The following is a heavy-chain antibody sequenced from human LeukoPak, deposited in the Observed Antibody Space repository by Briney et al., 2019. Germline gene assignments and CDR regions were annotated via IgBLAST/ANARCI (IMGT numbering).Heavy chain of an antibody. J-gene: IGHJ4*02. CDR1: GFTFGSYS. Sequence: TGGSRRLSCAASGFTFGSYSMNWVPQAPGKGLEWVSSISSSSSYIYYADSVKGRFTISRDNAKNSLYLQMNSLRAEDTAVYYCARDSQLVGVFDYWGQGTLVTVSS. D-gene: IGHD6-6*01. CDR2: ISSSSSYI. V-gene: IGHV3-21*01. CDR3: ARDSQLVGVFDY.